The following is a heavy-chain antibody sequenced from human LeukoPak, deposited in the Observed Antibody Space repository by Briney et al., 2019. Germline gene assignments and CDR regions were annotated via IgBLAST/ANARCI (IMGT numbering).Heavy chain of an antibody. V-gene: IGHV3-21*06. D-gene: IGHD6-19*01. CDR2: ISSSSRYI. CDR1: GFTFNYAW. CDR3: AREGPVAVATLWFFDL. Sequence: PGGSLRLSCAASGFTFNYAWMSWVRQAPGKGLEWVSSISSSSRYIYYADSVKGRFTISRDDAKNSLYLQMDSLRDEDTAVYYCAREGPVAVATLWFFDLWGRGTLVTVSS. J-gene: IGHJ2*01.